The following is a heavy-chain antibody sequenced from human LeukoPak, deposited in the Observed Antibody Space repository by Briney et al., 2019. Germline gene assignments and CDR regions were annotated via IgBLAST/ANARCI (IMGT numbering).Heavy chain of an antibody. CDR1: GDSVSSYSAA. CDR3: ARDLRSGSYYIRRFDY. V-gene: IGHV6-1*01. CDR2: TYYRSKWYN. J-gene: IGHJ4*02. Sequence: SQTLSLTCAISGDSVSSYSAAWNWISQSPARGLEWPGRTYYRSKWYNDYAVSVKSRITITPGTSKNQFSLQLNSVTPEDTAVYYCARDLRSGSYYIRRFDYWGQGTLVTVSS. D-gene: IGHD1-26*01.